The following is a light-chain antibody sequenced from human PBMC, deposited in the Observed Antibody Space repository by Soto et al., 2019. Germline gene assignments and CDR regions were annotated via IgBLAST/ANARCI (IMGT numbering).Light chain of an antibody. J-gene: IGLJ3*02. Sequence: QSALTQPASVSGSPGQSITVSCSGTSSDIGDYNYVSWYQHQPSKAPKLIIYEVSNRPSGISNRFSGSKSGNTASLTISGLQAEDEADYFCSSYTSDSTWVFGGGTKLTVL. CDR1: SSDIGDYNY. CDR3: SSYTSDSTWV. V-gene: IGLV2-14*01. CDR2: EVS.